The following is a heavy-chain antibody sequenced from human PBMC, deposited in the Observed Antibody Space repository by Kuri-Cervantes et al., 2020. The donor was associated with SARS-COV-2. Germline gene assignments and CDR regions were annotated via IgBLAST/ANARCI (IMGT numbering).Heavy chain of an antibody. J-gene: IGHJ6*03. CDR1: GFTFSSYW. V-gene: IGHV3-43D*03. CDR3: AKGGERYCSSTSCPYYYYMDV. D-gene: IGHD2-2*01. CDR2: ISWDGGST. Sequence: GGSLRLSCAASGFTFSSYWMSWVRQAPGKCLEWVSLISWDGGSTYYADSVKGRFTISRDNSKNSLYLQMNSLRAEDTALYYCAKGGERYCSSTSCPYYYYMDVWGKGTTVTVSS.